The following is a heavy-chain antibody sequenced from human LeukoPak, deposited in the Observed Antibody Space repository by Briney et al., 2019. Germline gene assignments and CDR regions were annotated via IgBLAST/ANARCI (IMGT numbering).Heavy chain of an antibody. V-gene: IGHV3-23*01. CDR3: AKYGDYVIWFDP. J-gene: IGHJ5*02. D-gene: IGHD4-17*01. Sequence: GGSLRLSCAASGFTFSSRAMSWVRQAPGKGLEWVSSITGSGDLTYYADSVKGRFTISRDNAKNSLYLQMNSLRAEDTAVYYCAKYGDYVIWFDPWGQGTLVTVSS. CDR2: ITGSGDLT. CDR1: GFTFSSRA.